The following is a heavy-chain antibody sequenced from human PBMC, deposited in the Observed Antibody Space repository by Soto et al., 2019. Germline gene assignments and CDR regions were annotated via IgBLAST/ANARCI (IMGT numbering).Heavy chain of an antibody. CDR3: ARVTKYYDQYYFDY. CDR1: GGTFSSYT. CDR2: IIPILGIA. Sequence: ASVKVSCKASGGTFSSYTISWVRQAPGQGLEWMGRIIPILGIANYAQKFQGRVTITADKSTSTAYMELSSLRSEDTAVYYCARVTKYYDQYYFDYWGQGTLVTVSS. V-gene: IGHV1-69*02. D-gene: IGHD3-22*01. J-gene: IGHJ4*02.